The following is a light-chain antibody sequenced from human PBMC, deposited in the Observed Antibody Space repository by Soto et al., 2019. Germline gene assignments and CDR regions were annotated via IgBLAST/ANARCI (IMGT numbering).Light chain of an antibody. V-gene: IGLV4-60*02. CDR2: LEGSGSF. J-gene: IGLJ2*01. Sequence: QSVLTQSSSASASLGSSVKLTCTLSSGHSSYIIAWHQQQPRKAPRYLMNLEGSGSFNKGSGVPDRFSGSSSGADRYLTISNLQFEDEADYYCETWDINTHVVFGGGTKVTVL. CDR1: SGHSSYI. CDR3: ETWDINTHVV.